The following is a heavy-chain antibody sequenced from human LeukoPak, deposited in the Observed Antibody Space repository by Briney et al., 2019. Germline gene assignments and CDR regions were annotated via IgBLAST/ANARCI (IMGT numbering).Heavy chain of an antibody. Sequence: ASETLSLTCAVYGGSFSGYYWTWIRQSPGKGLEWIGEINHSGSTNYNPSLKSRVTISVDTSKNQFSLKLSSVTAADTAVYHCARGRTGYQLLPTKKNYDYYYMDVWGKGTTVTVSS. CDR1: GGSFSGYY. D-gene: IGHD2-2*01. J-gene: IGHJ6*03. V-gene: IGHV4-34*01. CDR2: INHSGST. CDR3: ARGRTGYQLLPTKKNYDYYYMDV.